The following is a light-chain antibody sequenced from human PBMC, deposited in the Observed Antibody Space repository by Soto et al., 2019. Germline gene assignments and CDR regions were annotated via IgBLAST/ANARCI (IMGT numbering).Light chain of an antibody. CDR1: SSNIGAGYD. CDR3: QSYDSSVYV. J-gene: IGLJ1*01. Sequence: QSVLTQPPSVSGAPGQRVTISCTGSSSNIGAGYDVHWYQQLPGTAPKLLIYGNSNRPSAVPDRFSGSKSGTSASLAITGLQAEDEADYYCQSYDSSVYVFGTGTKVTVL. CDR2: GNS. V-gene: IGLV1-40*01.